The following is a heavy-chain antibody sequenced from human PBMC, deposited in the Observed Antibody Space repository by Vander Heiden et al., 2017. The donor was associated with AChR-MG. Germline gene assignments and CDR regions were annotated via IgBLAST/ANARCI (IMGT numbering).Heavy chain of an antibody. V-gene: IGHV1-24*01. J-gene: IGHJ4*02. CDR1: GYTLTGIS. CDR2: FDPEDGA. D-gene: IGHD3-3*01. Sequence: QVQLVQSGAEVQKPGASVKVSCKVFGYTLTGISIHWVRQTPGKGLEWMGGFDPEDGASYAQNFQGRVTMTEDTATKTAYMDLRRLRSGDTAVYYCATVLTTFGVINTYDCEYWGQGTLGNVSS. CDR3: ATVLTTFGVINTYDCEY.